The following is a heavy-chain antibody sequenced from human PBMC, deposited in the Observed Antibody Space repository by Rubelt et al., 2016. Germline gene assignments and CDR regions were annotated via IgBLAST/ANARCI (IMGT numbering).Heavy chain of an antibody. CDR2: IYHSGGT. CDR1: GYSISGGYF. D-gene: IGHD6-6*01. J-gene: IGHJ4*02. V-gene: IGHV4-38-2*02. Sequence: QVQLQESGPGLVKPSETLSLTCTVSGYSISGGYFWGWIRQPPGKGLEWIASIYHSGGTYYNPSLKSRVTISVDASKNQFTLKLSPWTASDTSVYYCGRSPPSSSSDPDYWGQGTLVTVSS. CDR3: GRSPPSSSSDPDY.